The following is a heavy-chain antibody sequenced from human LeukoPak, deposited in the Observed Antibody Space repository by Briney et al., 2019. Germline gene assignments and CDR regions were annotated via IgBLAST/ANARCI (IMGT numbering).Heavy chain of an antibody. CDR2: INYSGIT. CDR3: QVGATPDAFDI. Sequence: SETLSLTCTVSGGSITRSADYWGWIRQPPGKGLEWIGSINYSGITYYNPSLKSRVTISVDTSKNQFSLKLSSVTAADTAVYYCQVGATPDAFDIWGQGTMVTVSS. V-gene: IGHV4-39*07. CDR1: GGSITRSADY. J-gene: IGHJ3*02. D-gene: IGHD1-26*01.